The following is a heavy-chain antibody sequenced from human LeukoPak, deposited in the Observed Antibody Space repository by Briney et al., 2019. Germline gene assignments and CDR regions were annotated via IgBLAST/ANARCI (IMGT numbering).Heavy chain of an antibody. D-gene: IGHD3-22*01. CDR3: ARQNYDSSGYYQYYYYYYYMDV. CDR2: IYPGDSDT. V-gene: IGHV5-51*01. Sequence: GESLKISCKGSGYSFTSYWIGWVRQMPGKGLEWMGIIYPGDSDTRYSPSFQGQVTISADKSISTAYLQWSSLKASDTAMYYCARQNYDSSGYYQYYYYYYYMDVWGKGTTVTISS. CDR1: GYSFTSYW. J-gene: IGHJ6*03.